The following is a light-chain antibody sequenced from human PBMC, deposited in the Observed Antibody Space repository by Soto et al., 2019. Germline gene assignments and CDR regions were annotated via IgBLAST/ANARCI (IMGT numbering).Light chain of an antibody. Sequence: SYELTQPPSESVAPGETASISCGGDRIGRKSVHWYQQKPGQAPVLVMYYDNDRPSETPGRFSGFNSGNTATLDISGVEAGDEADYYCQVWDSSSDHYVFGPGTKLTVL. CDR3: QVWDSSSDHYV. J-gene: IGLJ1*01. CDR1: RIGRKS. V-gene: IGLV3-21*04. CDR2: YDN.